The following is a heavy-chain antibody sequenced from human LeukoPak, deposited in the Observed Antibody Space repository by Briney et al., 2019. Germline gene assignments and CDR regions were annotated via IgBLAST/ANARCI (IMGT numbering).Heavy chain of an antibody. CDR1: GFTFSSSG. V-gene: IGHV3-30*02. CDR3: ARADWDTAMIDY. D-gene: IGHD5-18*01. Sequence: PGGSLRLSCAASGFTFSSSGMHWVRQAPGKGLEWVTFIRYDGSYKYYADSVKGRFTISRDNAKNLLYLQMNSLRAEGTAVYYCARADWDTAMIDYWGQGTLVTVSS. J-gene: IGHJ4*02. CDR2: IRYDGSYK.